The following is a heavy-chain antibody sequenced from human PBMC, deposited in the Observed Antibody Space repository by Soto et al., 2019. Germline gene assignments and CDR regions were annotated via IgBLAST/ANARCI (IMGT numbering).Heavy chain of an antibody. Sequence: ASVKVSCKASGGTFSSYAISWVRQAPGQGLEWMGGIIPIFGTANYAQKFQGRVTITADESTSTAYMELSRLRSEDTAVYYCARALYCSSTSCFFDYWGQGTLVTVSS. CDR1: GGTFSSYA. V-gene: IGHV1-69*13. CDR2: IIPIFGTA. D-gene: IGHD2-2*01. J-gene: IGHJ4*02. CDR3: ARALYCSSTSCFFDY.